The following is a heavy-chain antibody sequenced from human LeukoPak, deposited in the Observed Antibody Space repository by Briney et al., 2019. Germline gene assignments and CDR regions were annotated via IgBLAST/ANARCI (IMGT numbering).Heavy chain of an antibody. CDR3: AKGDYYDSSGARTGIDY. CDR2: ISWNSGSI. Sequence: PGRSLRLSCAASGFTFDDYAMHWVRQAPGEGLEWVSGISWNSGSIGYADSVKGRFTISRDNAKNSLYLQMNSLRAEDTALYYCAKGDYYDSSGARTGIDYWGQGTLVTVSS. V-gene: IGHV3-9*01. D-gene: IGHD3-22*01. J-gene: IGHJ4*02. CDR1: GFTFDDYA.